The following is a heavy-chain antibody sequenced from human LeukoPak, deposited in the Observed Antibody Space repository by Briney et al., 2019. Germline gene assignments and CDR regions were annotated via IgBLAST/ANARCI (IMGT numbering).Heavy chain of an antibody. CDR3: ARGYYDVLTNYPKNFDQ. Sequence: SETLSLTCTVSGGSIISADHYWSWIRQPPGKGLEWIGYIFYSGSTYYKSSLKSRLTISVDTSKNQFSLKLSSVTAADTAVYYCARGYYDVLTNYPKNFDQWGQGTLVTVSS. CDR1: GGSIISADHY. CDR2: IFYSGST. D-gene: IGHD3-9*01. J-gene: IGHJ4*02. V-gene: IGHV4-30-4*01.